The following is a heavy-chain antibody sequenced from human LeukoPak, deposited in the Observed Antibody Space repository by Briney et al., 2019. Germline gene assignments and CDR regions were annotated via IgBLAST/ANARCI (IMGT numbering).Heavy chain of an antibody. V-gene: IGHV1-2*02. J-gene: IGHJ4*02. CDR1: GYTFTDYY. Sequence: ASVKVSCKASGYTFTDYYMHWVRQAPGQGLEWMGWIHPDSGGTNYEQKFQGRVTMTRDTAITTAYMELSRLRSDDTAVYYGARRNSRSFNFDYWAQGTLVTVSS. CDR2: IHPDSGGT. CDR3: ARRNSRSFNFDY. D-gene: IGHD1-26*01.